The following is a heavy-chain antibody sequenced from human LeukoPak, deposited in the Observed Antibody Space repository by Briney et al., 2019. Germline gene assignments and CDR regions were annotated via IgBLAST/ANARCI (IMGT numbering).Heavy chain of an antibody. Sequence: SETLSLTCTVSGGSISSYYWSWIQQPPGKGLEWIGYIYYSGSTNYNPSLKSRVTISVDTSKNQFSLKLSSVTAADKAVYYCARDSGPWGVFDPWGQGTLVTVSS. CDR1: GGSISSYY. J-gene: IGHJ5*02. V-gene: IGHV4-59*01. CDR3: ARDSGPWGVFDP. CDR2: IYYSGST. D-gene: IGHD3-10*01.